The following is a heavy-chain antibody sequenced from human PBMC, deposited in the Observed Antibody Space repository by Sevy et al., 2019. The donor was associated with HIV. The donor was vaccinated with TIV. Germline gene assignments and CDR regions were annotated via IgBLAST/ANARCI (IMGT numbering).Heavy chain of an antibody. CDR3: ARVHGDYTYFDY. J-gene: IGHJ4*02. CDR2: IYTSGST. CDR1: GGSISSHH. Sequence: SETLSLTCTVSGGSISSHHWSWIRQPAGKGLGWIGRIYTSGSTNYNPSLKSRVTMSVDTSKKQFSLKLSSVTAADTAVYYCARVHGDYTYFDYWGQGTLVTVSS. V-gene: IGHV4-4*07. D-gene: IGHD4-17*01.